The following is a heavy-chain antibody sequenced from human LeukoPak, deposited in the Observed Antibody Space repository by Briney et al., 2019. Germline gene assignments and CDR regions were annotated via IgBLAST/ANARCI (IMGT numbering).Heavy chain of an antibody. V-gene: IGHV3-30*04. D-gene: IGHD5-18*01. CDR3: ARARSSYGYGDAFDI. Sequence: GGSLRLSCAASGFTFSTYAMHWVRQAPGKGVGWVAVISYEGSSKYYADSENGRFTRSRDNPHNTLYRQMNTLRAEDPAVYYCARARSSYGYGDAFDIWGQGTMVTVSS. J-gene: IGHJ3*02. CDR2: ISYEGSSK. CDR1: GFTFSTYA.